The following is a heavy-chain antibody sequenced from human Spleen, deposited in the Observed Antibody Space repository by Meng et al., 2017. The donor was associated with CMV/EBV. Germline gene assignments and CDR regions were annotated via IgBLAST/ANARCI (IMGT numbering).Heavy chain of an antibody. D-gene: IGHD2-2*02. CDR3: ASHLVVPAAIHGVYGMDV. CDR2: ISSSSSYI. J-gene: IGHJ6*02. V-gene: IGHV3-21*01. CDR1: GFTFSSYS. Sequence: GESLKISCAASGFTFSSYSMNWVRQAPGKGLEWVSSISSSSSYIYYADSVKGRFTISRDNAKNSLYLQMNSLRAEDTAVYYCASHLVVPAAIHGVYGMDVWGQGTTVTVSS.